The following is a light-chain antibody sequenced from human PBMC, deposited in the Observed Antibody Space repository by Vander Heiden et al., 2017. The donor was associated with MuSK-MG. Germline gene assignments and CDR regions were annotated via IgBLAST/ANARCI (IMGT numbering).Light chain of an antibody. V-gene: IGLV1-40*01. Sequence: QSVLTQPPSVSGAPWQRVTISCTVSSSNIGAGYDVHWYQQLPGTAPKLLIYGNSNRPSGVPDRFSGSKSGTSASLAITGLQAEDEADYYCQSYDSSLSGVVFGGGTKLTVL. J-gene: IGLJ2*01. CDR2: GNS. CDR1: SSNIGAGYD. CDR3: QSYDSSLSGVV.